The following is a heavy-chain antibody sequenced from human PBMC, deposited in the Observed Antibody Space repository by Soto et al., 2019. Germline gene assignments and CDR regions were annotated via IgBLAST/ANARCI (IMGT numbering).Heavy chain of an antibody. CDR2: ISAYNGNT. V-gene: IGHV1-18*04. CDR3: ARGEYYYDSSGYISDAFDI. Sequence: GSSVKVSCKDSGYTFTSSVISWVRHAPGQGHEWMGWISAYNGNTNYAQKLQGRVTMTTDTSTSTAYMELRSLRSDDTAVYYCARGEYYYDSSGYISDAFDIWGQRTMVTVSS. D-gene: IGHD3-22*01. J-gene: IGHJ3*02. CDR1: GYTFTSSV.